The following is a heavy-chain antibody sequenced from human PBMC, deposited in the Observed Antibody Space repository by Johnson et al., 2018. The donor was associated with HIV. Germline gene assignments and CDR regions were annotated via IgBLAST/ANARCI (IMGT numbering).Heavy chain of an antibody. D-gene: IGHD2-15*01. Sequence: MQLVESGGGVVRPGGSLRLSCAASEFTFSSYWMSWVRQAPGKGLEWMANIKQDGSEKYYVDSVKGRFTISRDNAKNSLYLQMNSLRAEDTAVYYCTSGRGGWFDAFDIWGQGTMVIGSS. CDR3: TSGRGGWFDAFDI. V-gene: IGHV3-7*05. J-gene: IGHJ3*02. CDR2: IKQDGSEK. CDR1: EFTFSSYW.